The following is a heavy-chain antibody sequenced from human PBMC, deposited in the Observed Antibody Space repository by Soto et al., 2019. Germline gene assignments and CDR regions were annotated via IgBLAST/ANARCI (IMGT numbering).Heavy chain of an antibody. J-gene: IGHJ6*02. CDR2: ISYDGSNK. Sequence: QVQLVESGGGVVQPGRSLRLSCAASGFTFSSYGMHWVRQAPGKGLEWVSVISYDGSNKYYADSVKGRFTISRDNSKNALYLQMNSLRAEDTAVYYCAKGRENGVCYMCTYYYGMDVWGQGTTVTVSS. CDR3: AKGRENGVCYMCTYYYGMDV. V-gene: IGHV3-30*18. D-gene: IGHD2-8*01. CDR1: GFTFSSYG.